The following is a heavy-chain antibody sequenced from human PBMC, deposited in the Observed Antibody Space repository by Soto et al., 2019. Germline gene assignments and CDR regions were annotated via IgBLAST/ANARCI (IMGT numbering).Heavy chain of an antibody. CDR3: AAPPRY. V-gene: IGHV4-61*01. Sequence: SETLSLTCTVPGGSVNIGTYFWSWIRQPPGKGLQWIGNIYNTGNTNYNPSLMSRVTISVDTSKNQVSLNLTSVTAADTAVYFCAAPPRYWGQGILVTVS. CDR2: IYNTGNT. D-gene: IGHD6-6*01. J-gene: IGHJ4*02. CDR1: GGSVNIGTYF.